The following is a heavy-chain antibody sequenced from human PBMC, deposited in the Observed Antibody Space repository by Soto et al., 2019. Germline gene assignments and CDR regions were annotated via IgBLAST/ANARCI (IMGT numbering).Heavy chain of an antibody. D-gene: IGHD3-10*01. J-gene: IGHJ4*02. CDR1: GGSFSGYY. V-gene: IGHV4-34*01. CDR3: ARVVPHYYGSGSYSLDY. Sequence: SETLSLTCAVYGGSFSGYYWSWIRQPPGEGLEWIGEINHSGSTNYNPSLKSRVTISVDTSKNQFSLKLSSVTAADTAVYYCARVVPHYYGSGSYSLDYWGQGTLVTVSS. CDR2: INHSGST.